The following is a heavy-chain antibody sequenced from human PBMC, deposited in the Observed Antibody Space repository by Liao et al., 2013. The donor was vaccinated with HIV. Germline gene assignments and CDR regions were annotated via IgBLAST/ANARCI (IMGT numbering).Heavy chain of an antibody. Sequence: QVQLQESGPGLVKPSQTLSLTCTVSGGSISSGSYYWSWIRQPAGKGLEWIGRIYTSGSTYYNPSLKSRVTISADRSKIQFSLKLSSVTAADTAVYYCARVREFGALYFFDYWGQGTLVTVSS. CDR2: IYTSGST. D-gene: IGHD3-16*01. J-gene: IGHJ4*02. V-gene: IGHV4-61*02. CDR1: GGSISSGSYY. CDR3: ARVREFGALYFFDY.